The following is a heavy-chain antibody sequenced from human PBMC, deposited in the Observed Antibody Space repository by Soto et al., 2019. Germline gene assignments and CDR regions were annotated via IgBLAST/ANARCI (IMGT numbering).Heavy chain of an antibody. CDR1: SYY. V-gene: IGHV4-59*01. CDR2: IYYSGST. Sequence: SYYWSWIRQPPGKGLEWIGYIYYSGSTNYNPSLKSRVTISVDTSKNQFSLKLSSVTAADTAVYYCARDAVVRNYGYYYGMDVWGQGTTVTVSS. J-gene: IGHJ6*02. CDR3: ARDAVVRNYGYYYGMDV. D-gene: IGHD4-4*01.